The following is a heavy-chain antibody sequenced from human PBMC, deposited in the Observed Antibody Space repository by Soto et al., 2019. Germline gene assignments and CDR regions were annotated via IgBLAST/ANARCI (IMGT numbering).Heavy chain of an antibody. D-gene: IGHD6-13*01. J-gene: IGHJ3*02. Sequence: GGSLRLSCAASGFTFDDYAMHWVRQAPGKGLEWVSGISWNSGSIGYADSVKGRFTISRDNAKNSLYLQMNSLRAEDTDLYDCEKDIMNRAAADAFDIWGQGTMVTVSS. CDR2: ISWNSGSI. CDR1: GFTFDDYA. CDR3: EKDIMNRAAADAFDI. V-gene: IGHV3-9*01.